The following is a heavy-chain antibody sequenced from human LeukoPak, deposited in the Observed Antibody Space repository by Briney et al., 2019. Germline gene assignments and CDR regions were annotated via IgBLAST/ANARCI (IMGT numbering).Heavy chain of an antibody. J-gene: IGHJ6*04. CDR1: SSYY. CDR2: ISGSNSYI. CDR3: AELGITMIGGV. Sequence: SSYYWGWIRQPPGKGLEWVSSISGSNSYIYYADSMKGRFTISRDNAKNSLYLQMNSLRAEDTAVYYCAELGITMIGGVWGKGTTVTISS. V-gene: IGHV3-21*01. D-gene: IGHD3-10*02.